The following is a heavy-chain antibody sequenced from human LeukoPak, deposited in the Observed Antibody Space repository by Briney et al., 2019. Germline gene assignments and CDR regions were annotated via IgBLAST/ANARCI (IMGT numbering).Heavy chain of an antibody. J-gene: IGHJ6*03. CDR3: ASGTKYGYYYYYYMDV. V-gene: IGHV4-34*01. D-gene: IGHD4-17*01. Sequence: SETLSLTCAVYGGSFSGYYWSWIRQPPGKGLGWIGEINHSGSTNYNPSLKSRVTISVDTSKNQFSLKLSSVTAADTAVYYCASGTKYGYYYYYYMDVWGKGTTVTVSS. CDR1: GGSFSGYY. CDR2: INHSGST.